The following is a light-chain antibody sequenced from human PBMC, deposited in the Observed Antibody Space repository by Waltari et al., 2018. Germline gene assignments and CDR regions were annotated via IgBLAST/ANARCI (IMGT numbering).Light chain of an antibody. CDR1: QNIDNY. CDR2: TAS. Sequence: DIQMTQSPSSLSASVGDRVTITCRASQNIDNYLNWYQQKPGKAPNLLIYTASSLQSGVPSSFDGSGSGTDFTLTISSLQPEDFANYYCQQSYSNPVTFGGGTKVEIK. V-gene: IGKV1-39*01. J-gene: IGKJ4*01. CDR3: QQSYSNPVT.